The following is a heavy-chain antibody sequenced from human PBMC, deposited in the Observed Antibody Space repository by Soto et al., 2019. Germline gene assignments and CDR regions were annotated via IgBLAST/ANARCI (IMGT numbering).Heavy chain of an antibody. CDR1: GDSVSSNGAC. CDR3: ARVHCSAGTCLDGLDF. CDR2: IYYRSKWFH. D-gene: IGHD2-15*01. J-gene: IGHJ6*02. V-gene: IGHV6-1*01. Sequence: LSLTCVISGDSVSSNGACWNWIRQSPSRGLQWLGRIYYRSKWFHDYAASVESRMAINPDTSRNQFSLQLNYVTPEDTAVYYCARVHCSAGTCLDGLDFWGQGTTVTVSS.